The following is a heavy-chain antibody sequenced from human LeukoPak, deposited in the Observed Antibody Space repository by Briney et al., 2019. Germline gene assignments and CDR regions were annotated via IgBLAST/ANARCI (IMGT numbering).Heavy chain of an antibody. D-gene: IGHD3-10*01. J-gene: IGHJ6*03. CDR2: ISGSGGST. CDR3: VRWYGGSGLENYYYYMDV. CDR1: GFTFSNAW. Sequence: AGGSLRLSCAASGFTFSNAWMSWVRQAPGKGLEWVSAISGSGGSTYYADSVKGRFTISRDNSKNTLYLQMNSLRAEDTAVYYCVRWYGGSGLENYYYYMDVWGKGTTVTISS. V-gene: IGHV3-23*01.